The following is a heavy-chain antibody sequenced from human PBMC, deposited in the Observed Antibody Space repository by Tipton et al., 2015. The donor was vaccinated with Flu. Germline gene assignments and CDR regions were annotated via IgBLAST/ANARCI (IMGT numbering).Heavy chain of an antibody. CDR1: GCSISSSSYY. Sequence: TLSLTCTVSGCSISSSSYYWGWIRQPPGKGLEWIGSIYYSGSTYYNPSLKSRVTISVDTSKNQFSLKLSSVTAADTAVYYCARGHSYYYDGGAFDIWGQGTMVTVSS. CDR2: IYYSGST. CDR3: ARGHSYYYDGGAFDI. J-gene: IGHJ3*02. D-gene: IGHD3-22*01. V-gene: IGHV4-39*07.